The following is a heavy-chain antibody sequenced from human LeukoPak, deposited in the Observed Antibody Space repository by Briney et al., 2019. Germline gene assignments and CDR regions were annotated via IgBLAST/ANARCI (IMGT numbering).Heavy chain of an antibody. Sequence: PSETLSLTCTVSGGSISSYCWSWIRQPPGKGLEWIGYIYYSGSTNYNPSLKSRVTISVDTSKNQFSLKLSSVTAADTAVYYCARVVASGRTGVGMDVWGQGTTVTVSS. CDR3: ARVVASGRTGVGMDV. CDR2: IYYSGST. CDR1: GGSISSYC. D-gene: IGHD2-15*01. J-gene: IGHJ6*02. V-gene: IGHV4-59*01.